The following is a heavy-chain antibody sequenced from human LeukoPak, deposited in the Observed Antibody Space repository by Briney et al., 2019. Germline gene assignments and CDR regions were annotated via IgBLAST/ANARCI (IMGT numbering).Heavy chain of an antibody. J-gene: IGHJ3*02. V-gene: IGHV3-9*01. CDR2: ISWNSGSI. CDR1: GFTFDDYA. Sequence: GGSLRLSCAASGFTFDDYAMHWVRQAPGKGLEWVSGISWNSGSIGYADSVKGRFTISRDNAKNSLYLQMNSLRVEDTALYYCAKGSSGWYLRNAFDIWGQGTMVTVSS. CDR3: AKGSSGWYLRNAFDI. D-gene: IGHD6-19*01.